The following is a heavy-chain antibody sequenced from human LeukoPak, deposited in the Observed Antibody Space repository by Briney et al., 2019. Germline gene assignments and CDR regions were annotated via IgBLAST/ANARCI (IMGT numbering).Heavy chain of an antibody. CDR2: IKSDGSST. CDR3: ARAPTVLVGYCSSSSCQADY. D-gene: IGHD2-2*01. CDR1: GFIFSDYW. J-gene: IGHJ4*02. Sequence: GGSLRLSCAASGFIFSDYWMHWVRQGPGKGLVWVSRIKSDGSSTSYADSVKGRFTISRDNAENSLYLQMNSLRVEDTAVYYCARAPTVLVGYCSSSSCQADYWGQGTLVTVSS. V-gene: IGHV3-74*01.